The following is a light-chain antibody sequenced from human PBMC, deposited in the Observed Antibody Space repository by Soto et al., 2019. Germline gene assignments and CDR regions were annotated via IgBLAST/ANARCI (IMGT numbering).Light chain of an antibody. J-gene: IGKJ1*01. CDR1: QSVSSY. CDR2: DAS. CDR3: QHRKNWPWT. Sequence: EIVLTQSPATLSLSPGERATLSCRASQSVSSYLAWYRQKPGQAPRLLIYDASNRATGIPARFSGSGSGTDCTLTISSLEPEDFAVYYCQHRKNWPWTFGQGTKVEMK. V-gene: IGKV3-11*01.